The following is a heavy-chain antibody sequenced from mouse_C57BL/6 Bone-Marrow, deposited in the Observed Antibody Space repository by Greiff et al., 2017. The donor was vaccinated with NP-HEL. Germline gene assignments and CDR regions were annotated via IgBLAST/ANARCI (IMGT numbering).Heavy chain of an antibody. CDR2: IAPEVGDT. Sequence: EVQLVESGAELVRPGASVKLSCTASGFNFNDYYMHWVKQRPEQGLEWIGSIAPEVGDTEYAPKFQGKATMTADKSTNTAYLQLSSLTSEDTAVYSCTQSSTNYEYDCAMDYWGQGTSVTVSS. D-gene: IGHD2-1*01. J-gene: IGHJ4*01. CDR3: TQSSTNYEYDCAMDY. V-gene: IGHV14-1*01. CDR1: GFNFNDYY.